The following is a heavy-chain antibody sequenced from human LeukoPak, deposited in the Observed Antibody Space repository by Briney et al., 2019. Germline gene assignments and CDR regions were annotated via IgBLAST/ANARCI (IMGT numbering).Heavy chain of an antibody. D-gene: IGHD6-13*01. CDR1: GFTFSSYA. Sequence: GGSLRLSCAASGFTFSSYAMSWFRQAPGKGLEWVGFIRSKAYGGTTEYAATVKGRFTISRDDSKSIAYLQMNSLKTEDTAVYYCTRDPIAAAGTLKYWGQGTLVTVSS. CDR2: IRSKAYGGTT. J-gene: IGHJ4*02. V-gene: IGHV3-49*03. CDR3: TRDPIAAAGTLKY.